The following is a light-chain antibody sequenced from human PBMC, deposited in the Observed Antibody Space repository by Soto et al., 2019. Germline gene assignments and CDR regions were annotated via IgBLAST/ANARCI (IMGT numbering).Light chain of an antibody. CDR2: WAP. CDR1: QSVLYSSNNKNY. V-gene: IGKV4-1*01. J-gene: IGKJ1*01. CDR3: QQYYSTPPT. Sequence: DIVMTQSPDSLAVSLGERATINCKSSQSVLYSSNNKNYLAWYQQKPGQPPKLLIYWAPTRKSGVPDRFSGSGSGTDFTLTISSLQAEDVAVYYCQQYYSTPPTFGQGTKVEIK.